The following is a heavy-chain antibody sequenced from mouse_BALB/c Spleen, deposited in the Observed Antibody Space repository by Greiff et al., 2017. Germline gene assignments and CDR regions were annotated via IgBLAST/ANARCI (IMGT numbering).Heavy chain of an antibody. CDR1: GFTFSSYG. CDR3: ARALLYYGSSTHSNYYAMDY. D-gene: IGHD1-1*01. J-gene: IGHJ4*01. Sequence: EVHLVESGGGLVQPGGSLKLSCAASGFTFSSYGMSWVRQTPDKRLELVATINSNGGSTYYPDSVKGRFTISRDNAKNTLYLQMSSLKSEDTAMYYCARALLYYGSSTHSNYYAMDYWGQGTSVTVSS. CDR2: INSNGGST. V-gene: IGHV5-6-3*01.